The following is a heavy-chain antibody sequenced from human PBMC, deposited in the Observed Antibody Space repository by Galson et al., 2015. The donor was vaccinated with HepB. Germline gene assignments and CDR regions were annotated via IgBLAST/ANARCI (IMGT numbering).Heavy chain of an antibody. CDR2: ISYDGSNK. CDR3: ARSAKLRSLDYYYYGMDV. D-gene: IGHD3-3*01. J-gene: IGHJ6*02. V-gene: IGHV3-30*04. CDR1: GFTFSNYA. Sequence: SLRLSCAASGFTFSNYAMHWVRQAPVKGLEWVAVISYDGSNKYYADSVKGRFTISRDNSKNTLYLQMNSLRAEDTAVYYCARSAKLRSLDYYYYGMDVWGQGTTVTVSS.